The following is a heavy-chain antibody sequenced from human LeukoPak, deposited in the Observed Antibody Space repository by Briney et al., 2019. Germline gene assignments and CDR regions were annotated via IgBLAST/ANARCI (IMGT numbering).Heavy chain of an antibody. J-gene: IGHJ6*03. Sequence: GGSLRLSCAASGFTFSSYAMSWVRQAPGKGLEWVSAISGSGGSTYYADSVKGRFTISRDNSKNTLYLQMNSLRAEDTAVYYCAKGRGLRVYYYYMDVWGKGTTVTVSS. CDR2: ISGSGGST. V-gene: IGHV3-23*01. D-gene: IGHD3-10*01. CDR1: GFTFSSYA. CDR3: AKGRGLRVYYYYMDV.